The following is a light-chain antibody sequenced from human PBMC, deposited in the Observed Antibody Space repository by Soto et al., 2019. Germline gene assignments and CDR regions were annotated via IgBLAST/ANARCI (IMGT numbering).Light chain of an antibody. CDR3: NSYTSSSTLV. CDR1: SSDVGGYNF. Sequence: QSALTQPASVSGSPGQSITISCTGTSSDVGGYNFVSWYQQEPGKAPKLMIYEVSHRPSGVSNRFSGSKSGNMASLIISGLQAEDEADYYCNSYTSSSTLVFGTGTKVTVL. V-gene: IGLV2-14*01. CDR2: EVS. J-gene: IGLJ1*01.